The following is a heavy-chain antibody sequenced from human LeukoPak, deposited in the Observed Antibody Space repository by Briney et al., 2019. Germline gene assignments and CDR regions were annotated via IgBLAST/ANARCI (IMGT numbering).Heavy chain of an antibody. CDR2: IIPIFGTA. V-gene: IGHV1-69*05. CDR3: ARGPMIVVVRFDY. D-gene: IGHD3-22*01. CDR1: GGTFSSYA. J-gene: IGHJ4*02. Sequence: SVKVSCKASGGTFSSYAISWVRQAPGQGLEWMGRIIPIFGTANYAQKFQGRVTITTDESTSTAYMELSSLRSEDTAVYYCARGPMIVVVRFDYWGQGTLVTVSS.